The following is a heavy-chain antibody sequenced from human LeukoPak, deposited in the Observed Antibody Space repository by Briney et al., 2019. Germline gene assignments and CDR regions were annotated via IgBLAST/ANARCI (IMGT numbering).Heavy chain of an antibody. J-gene: IGHJ4*02. V-gene: IGHV3-7*01. CDR3: ARDQREITFGGVKMVPFDY. D-gene: IGHD3-16*01. CDR2: IKQDGSEK. Sequence: PSETLSLTCAVYGGSFSGYYWSWVRQAPGKGLEWVANIKQDGSEKYYVDSVKGRFTISRDNAKNSLYLQMNSLRAEDTAVYYCARDQREITFGGVKMVPFDYWGQGTLVTVSS. CDR1: GGSFSGYY.